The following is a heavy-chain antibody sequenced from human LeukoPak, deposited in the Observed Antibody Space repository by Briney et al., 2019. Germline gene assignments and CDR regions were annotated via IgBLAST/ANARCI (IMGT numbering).Heavy chain of an antibody. CDR2: IRSKPYGGTT. CDR1: GSTFSDYC. Sequence: GGSLRLSCSTSGSTFSDYCLGWFRQAPGKGLEWVGFIRSKPYGGTTEYAASVKGRFSISRDNSGSIAYLQMNSLQPEDTAVYFCARGPSGMGVSNGWFDPWGQGILVTVSS. D-gene: IGHD1-1*01. CDR3: ARGPSGMGVSNGWFDP. V-gene: IGHV3-49*03. J-gene: IGHJ5*02.